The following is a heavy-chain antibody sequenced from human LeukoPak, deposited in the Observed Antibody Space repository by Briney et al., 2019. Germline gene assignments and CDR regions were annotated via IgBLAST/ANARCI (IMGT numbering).Heavy chain of an antibody. J-gene: IGHJ5*02. CDR2: IIPIFGTA. CDR1: GGTFSSYA. CDR3: ARGGDGCNSPPNH. Sequence: SVKVSCKASGGTFSSYAISWVRQAPGQGLEWMGRIIPIFGTANYAQKFQGRVTITTDESTSTAYMELSSLRSEDTAVYYCARGGDGCNSPPNHWGQGTLVTVSS. D-gene: IGHD5-24*01. V-gene: IGHV1-69*05.